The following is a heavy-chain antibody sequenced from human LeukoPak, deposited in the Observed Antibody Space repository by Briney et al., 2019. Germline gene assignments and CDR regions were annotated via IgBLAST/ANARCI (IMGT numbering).Heavy chain of an antibody. J-gene: IGHJ3*02. Sequence: GSLKLSLAASGFTFRRYSMDLVRQAPGKGLEWVSSISSSSSYIYYADSVKGRFTISRDNAKNSLYLQMNSLRAEDTAVYYCARVGGYSSAAGTFDIWGQGTMVTVSS. CDR2: ISSSSSYI. CDR3: ARVGGYSSAAGTFDI. CDR1: GFTFRRYS. V-gene: IGHV3-21*01. D-gene: IGHD6-13*01.